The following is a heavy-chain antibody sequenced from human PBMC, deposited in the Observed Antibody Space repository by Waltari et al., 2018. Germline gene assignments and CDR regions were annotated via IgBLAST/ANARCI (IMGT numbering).Heavy chain of an antibody. V-gene: IGHV4-39*01. J-gene: IGHJ4*02. D-gene: IGHD3-10*01. CDR3: ARQSYGSGTYEFDF. CDR1: GAPVRAGISY. Sequence: QVQLQESGPRLVKPSETLSLPCTVSGAPVRAGISYWAWIRQPPGKGLEWIGSVYSSGSPHYKSSLKSRVTMSVDMSKNQFSLRLTSVTAADTATYYCARQSYGSGTYEFDFWGQGALVTVSS. CDR2: VYSSGSP.